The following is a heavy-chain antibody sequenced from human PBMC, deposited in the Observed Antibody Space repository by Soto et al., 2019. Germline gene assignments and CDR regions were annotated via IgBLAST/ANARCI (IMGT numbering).Heavy chain of an antibody. D-gene: IGHD2-21*01. CDR1: GYKFSAYW. Sequence: LKISCRTSGYKFSAYWIAWVRQRPGKGLEWMGIIYPGDFDTRYSPSFEGQVTISVDRSTNTAHLQWSSLKASDTAIYYCARRPQKAYDPIDYWGQGTLVTVSS. CDR3: ARRPQKAYDPIDY. V-gene: IGHV5-51*01. CDR2: IYPGDFDT. J-gene: IGHJ4*02.